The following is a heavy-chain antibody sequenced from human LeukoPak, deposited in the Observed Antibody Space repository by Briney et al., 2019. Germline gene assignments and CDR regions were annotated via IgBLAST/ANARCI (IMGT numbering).Heavy chain of an antibody. V-gene: IGHV4-59*08. CDR3: ARRQYYDSSGYYVDAFDI. J-gene: IGHJ3*02. CDR1: GGSISSYY. D-gene: IGHD3-22*01. CDR2: IYYSGST. Sequence: SETLSLTCTVSGGSISSYYWSWIRQPPGKGLEWIGYIYYSGSTNYNPSLKSRVTISVDTSKNQFSLKLSSVTAADTAVYYCARRQYYDSSGYYVDAFDIWGQGTKVTVSS.